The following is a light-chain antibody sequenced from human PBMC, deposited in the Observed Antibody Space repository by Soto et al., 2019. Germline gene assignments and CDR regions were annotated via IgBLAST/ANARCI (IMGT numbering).Light chain of an antibody. Sequence: EIVLTQSPGTLSLSPGERATLSCRASQSVSSSYLAWYQQKPGQAPRLLIYGASSRATVIPDRFSGSGSGTDFTLTISRLEPDDFAVYYCQEYGSSPLYTFGQGTKLEIK. CDR3: QEYGSSPLYT. J-gene: IGKJ2*01. CDR2: GAS. V-gene: IGKV3-20*01. CDR1: QSVSSSY.